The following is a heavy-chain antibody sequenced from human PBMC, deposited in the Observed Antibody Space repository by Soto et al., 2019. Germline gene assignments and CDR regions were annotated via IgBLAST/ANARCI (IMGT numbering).Heavy chain of an antibody. V-gene: IGHV4-4*02. CDR1: GGSISSSNW. CDR3: ASGGGDILTGYTSLFPLDY. CDR2: IYHSGST. J-gene: IGHJ4*02. Sequence: QVQLQESGPGLVKPSGTLSLTCAVSGGSISSSNWWSWVRQPPGKGLEWIGEIYHSGSTNYNPSLKSRVTISVDKSKNQFSLKLSSVTAADTAVYYCASGGGDILTGYTSLFPLDYWGQGTLVTVSS. D-gene: IGHD3-9*01.